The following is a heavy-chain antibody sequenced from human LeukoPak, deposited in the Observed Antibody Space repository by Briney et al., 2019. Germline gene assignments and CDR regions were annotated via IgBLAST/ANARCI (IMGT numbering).Heavy chain of an antibody. Sequence: ASVKVSCKASGYTFTDYFLHSVRQAPGQGLEWMGWINPNSGGTKYAQKFQGRVTMTRDTSISTAYMELSRLRFDDTAVYYCARGVSGSYYYYYMDVWGKGTTVTISS. J-gene: IGHJ6*03. CDR3: ARGVSGSYYYYYMDV. D-gene: IGHD1-26*01. CDR2: INPNSGGT. V-gene: IGHV1-2*02. CDR1: GYTFTDYF.